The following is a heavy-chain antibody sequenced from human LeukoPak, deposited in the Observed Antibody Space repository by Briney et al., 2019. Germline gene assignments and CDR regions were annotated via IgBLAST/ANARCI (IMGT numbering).Heavy chain of an antibody. J-gene: IGHJ4*02. CDR1: GGSFSGYY. CDR2: INHSGST. V-gene: IGHV4-34*01. CDR3: ARGEYSSGWYRSEYYFDY. D-gene: IGHD6-19*01. Sequence: SETLSLTCAVYGGSFSGYYWSWIRQPLGKGLEWIGEINHSGSTNYNPSLKSRVTISVDTSKNQFSLKLSSVTAADTAVYYCARGEYSSGWYRSEYYFDYWGQGTLVTVSS.